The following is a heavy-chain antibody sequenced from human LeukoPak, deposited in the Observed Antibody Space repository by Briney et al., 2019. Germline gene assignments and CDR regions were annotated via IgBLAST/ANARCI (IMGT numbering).Heavy chain of an antibody. CDR3: ARAYRRAAAGPRHHWFDP. CDR2: INPNSGDT. CDR1: GYTFSDYY. D-gene: IGHD6-13*01. J-gene: IGHJ5*02. Sequence: ASVKVSCKTSGYTFSDYYIHWIRQAPGQGLEWVGWINPNSGDTDYAQKFQGRVTVTRDTSISTAYMELGRLRSDDTAVYYCARAYRRAAAGPRHHWFDPWGQGTLVTVSS. V-gene: IGHV1-2*02.